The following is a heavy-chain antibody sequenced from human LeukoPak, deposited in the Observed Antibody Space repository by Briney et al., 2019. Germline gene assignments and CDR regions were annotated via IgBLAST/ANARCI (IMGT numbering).Heavy chain of an antibody. J-gene: IGHJ4*02. CDR1: GFTFSTYE. Sequence: PGGSLRLSCAASGFTFSTYEMNWVRQAPRKGLEWASYISGSGTPIYYADSVKGRFTVSRDNAKSSLYLQMNSLRAEDTAVYYCATKIPGTSYFNHWGQGTLVTVSS. CDR3: ATKIPGTSYFNH. V-gene: IGHV3-48*03. CDR2: ISGSGTPI. D-gene: IGHD1-14*01.